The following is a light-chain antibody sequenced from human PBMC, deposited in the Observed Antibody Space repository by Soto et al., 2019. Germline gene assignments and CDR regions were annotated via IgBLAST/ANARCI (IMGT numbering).Light chain of an antibody. CDR1: SSDIGGSKY. J-gene: IGLJ1*01. CDR2: EVT. V-gene: IGLV2-14*01. Sequence: QSVLTQPASLSGSPGQSITISCTGTSSDIGGSKYVSWYQQHPGKAPKLMIYEVTYPPSGVSARFSGAKSGNTASLTVSGLQAEDEADYYCSSYTSSGTLYVFGTGTKLTVL. CDR3: SSYTSSGTLYV.